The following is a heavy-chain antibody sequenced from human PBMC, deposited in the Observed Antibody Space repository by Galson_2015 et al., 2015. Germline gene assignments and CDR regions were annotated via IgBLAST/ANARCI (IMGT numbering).Heavy chain of an antibody. J-gene: IGHJ6*03. D-gene: IGHD4-11*01. Sequence: SVKVSCKASGYTFSDYYMHWVRQAPGQGLEWMGRVNPNSGDTNYAQKFQGRVTLTRDTSISTAYMELSRLRSDDTALYFCARGTRDYNNNGFYYFYYMDFWGKGTTVTVSS. CDR1: GYTFSDYY. CDR3: ARGTRDYNNNGFYYFYYMDF. CDR2: VNPNSGDT. V-gene: IGHV1-2*06.